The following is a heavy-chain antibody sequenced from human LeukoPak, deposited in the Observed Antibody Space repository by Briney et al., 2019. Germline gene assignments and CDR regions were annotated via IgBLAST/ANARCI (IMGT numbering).Heavy chain of an antibody. J-gene: IGHJ5*02. CDR2: MNPNSGNT. Sequence: ASVKVSCKASGYTFTSYDINWVRQATGQGLEWMGWMNPNSGNTGYAQKFQGRVTMTRNTSISTAYMELTRLRSDDTAVYYCARVRGSGFWFDPWGQGTLVTVSS. CDR1: GYTFTSYD. V-gene: IGHV1-8*01. CDR3: ARVRGSGFWFDP. D-gene: IGHD3-10*01.